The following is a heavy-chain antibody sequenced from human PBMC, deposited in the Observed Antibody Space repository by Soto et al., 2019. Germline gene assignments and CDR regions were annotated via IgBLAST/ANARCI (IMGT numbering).Heavy chain of an antibody. CDR2: IIPIFGTA. Sequence: SVKVSCKASGGTFSSYAISWVRQAPGQGLEWMGGIIPIFGTANYAQKFQGRVTITADESTSTAYMELSSLRSEDTAVYYCAEDPNNYVWGSYIFDPWAREPWSPSPQ. CDR3: AEDPNNYVWGSYIFDP. D-gene: IGHD3-16*01. CDR1: GGTFSSYA. V-gene: IGHV1-69*13. J-gene: IGHJ5*02.